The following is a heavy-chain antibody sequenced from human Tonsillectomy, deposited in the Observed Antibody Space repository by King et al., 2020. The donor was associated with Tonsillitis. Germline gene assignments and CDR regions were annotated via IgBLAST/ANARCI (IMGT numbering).Heavy chain of an antibody. J-gene: IGHJ4*02. Sequence: VQLVESGAEVRKPGASVRVSCKASGYTFSSYDINWVRQAPGQGLEWMGWMNPNSGNTGYLQKFQGRVTMTRNTSISTAYMEVTSLRSEDTAVYYCARVSWPDCSGGTFRYHFEFWGQGTLVTVSS. CDR2: MNPNSGNT. V-gene: IGHV1-8*01. CDR1: GYTFSSYD. CDR3: ARVSWPDCSGGTFRYHFEF. D-gene: IGHD2-15*01.